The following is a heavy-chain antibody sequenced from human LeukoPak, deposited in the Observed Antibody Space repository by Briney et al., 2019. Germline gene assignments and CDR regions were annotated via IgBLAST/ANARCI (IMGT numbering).Heavy chain of an antibody. CDR3: ARAGHYYDSSGPTLGYGMDV. Sequence: GGSLRLSCAASGFTFSSYDMHWVRQATGKGLEWVSAIGTAGDTYYPGSVKGRFTISRENAKNSLYLQMNSLRAGDTAVYYCARAGHYYDSSGPTLGYGMDVWGQGTTVTVSS. CDR2: IGTAGDT. J-gene: IGHJ6*02. CDR1: GFTFSSYD. V-gene: IGHV3-13*01. D-gene: IGHD3-22*01.